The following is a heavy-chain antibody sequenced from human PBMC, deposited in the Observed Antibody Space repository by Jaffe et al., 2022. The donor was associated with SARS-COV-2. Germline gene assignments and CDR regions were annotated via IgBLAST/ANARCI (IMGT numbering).Heavy chain of an antibody. CDR3: ARDGTSGLDY. CDR1: GFTFSSYA. J-gene: IGHJ4*02. V-gene: IGHV3-30-3*01. Sequence: QVQLVESGGGVVQPGRSLRLSCAASGFTFSSYAMHWVRQAPGKGLEWVAVISYDGSNKYYADSVKGRFTISRDNSKNTLYLQMNSLRAEDTAVYYCARDGTSGLDYWGQGTLVTVSS. D-gene: IGHD6-19*01. CDR2: ISYDGSNK.